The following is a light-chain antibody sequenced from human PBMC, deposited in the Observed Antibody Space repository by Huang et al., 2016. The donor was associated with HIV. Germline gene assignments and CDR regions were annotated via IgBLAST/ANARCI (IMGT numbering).Light chain of an antibody. CDR3: HQYGTPPWT. V-gene: IGKV3-20*01. Sequence: EIILTQSPGSLSLSPGERATLSCRASQSVSTYYLAWYQQKPGQAPSLLVHASSSRASGSPDRCSGSGSGTAFTLTISRVEPEDSAMYFCHQYGTPPWTFGQGTRVEIK. CDR2: ASS. CDR1: QSVSTYY. J-gene: IGKJ1*01.